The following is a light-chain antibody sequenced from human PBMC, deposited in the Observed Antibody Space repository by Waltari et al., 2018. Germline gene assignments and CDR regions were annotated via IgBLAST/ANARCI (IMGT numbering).Light chain of an antibody. CDR3: GTWDTSLSALI. Sequence: QSVFTQPPSVSAAPGQKVTLSFHGSNPNIGNDYLSWYQQLPGTAPKLFIYENNKRPSGIPDRSSGSKSGTSATLGITGLQTGDEADYYCGTWDTSLSALIFGGGTKLTVL. CDR2: ENN. CDR1: NPNIGNDY. J-gene: IGLJ2*01. V-gene: IGLV1-51*02.